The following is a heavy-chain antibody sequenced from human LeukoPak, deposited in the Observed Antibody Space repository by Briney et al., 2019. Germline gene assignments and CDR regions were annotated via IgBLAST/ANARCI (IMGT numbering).Heavy chain of an antibody. J-gene: IGHJ5*02. CDR1: GYSFTSFY. Sequence: ASVKVSCKASGYSFTSFYMHWVRQAPGQGLEWMGWINPNSGDTHYAQKFQGRVTMTRDTSITTAYMDLNSLISDDTAVYYCARVQYQLLFEGNWFDPWGQGTLVTVSS. D-gene: IGHD2-2*01. V-gene: IGHV1-2*02. CDR2: INPNSGDT. CDR3: ARVQYQLLFEGNWFDP.